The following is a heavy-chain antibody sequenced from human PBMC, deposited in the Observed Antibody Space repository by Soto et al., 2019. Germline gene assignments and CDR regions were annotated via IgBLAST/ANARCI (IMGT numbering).Heavy chain of an antibody. CDR2: ISSSGSTI. V-gene: IGHV3-48*04. Sequence: PGGSLRLSCAASGFTFSSFAMSWVRQAPAKGLEWVSYISSSGSTIYYADSVKGRFTISRDNAKNSLYLQMNSLRAEDTAVYYCARIRYYDSGSSINWFDPWGQGTLVTVSS. CDR1: GFTFSSFA. J-gene: IGHJ5*02. D-gene: IGHD3-10*01. CDR3: ARIRYYDSGSSINWFDP.